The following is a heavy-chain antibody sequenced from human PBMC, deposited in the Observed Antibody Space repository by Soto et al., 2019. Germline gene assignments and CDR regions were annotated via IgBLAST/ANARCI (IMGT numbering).Heavy chain of an antibody. J-gene: IGHJ5*02. V-gene: IGHV2-5*02. CDR3: AHIPTYYQYDLFDP. CDR1: GFSLTTRGVG. Sequence: QITLKESGPTLVKPTQTLTLTCTFSGFSLTTRGVGVGWIRQPPGKALECLALIYWDDDKRYSPSLQSRLSITKDTAKHQVVLTMTNVDPVDTATYYCAHIPTYYQYDLFDPWCQGTLVSVSS. CDR2: IYWDDDK. D-gene: IGHD3-16*01.